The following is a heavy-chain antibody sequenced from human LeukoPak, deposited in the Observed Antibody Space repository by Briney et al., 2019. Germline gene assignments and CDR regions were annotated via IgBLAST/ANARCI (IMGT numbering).Heavy chain of an antibody. D-gene: IGHD1-26*01. CDR3: ANGHPKGARVLFDY. J-gene: IGHJ4*02. CDR2: IRNDGTNK. CDR1: GFSFSNYG. V-gene: IGHV3-30*02. Sequence: GGSLRLSCAASGFSFSNYGMHWVRQAPGKGLEWVAFIRNDGTNKNYADSVKGRFTISRDNSKNTLYLQMNSLRAEDTAVYYCANGHPKGARVLFDYWGQGTLVTVSS.